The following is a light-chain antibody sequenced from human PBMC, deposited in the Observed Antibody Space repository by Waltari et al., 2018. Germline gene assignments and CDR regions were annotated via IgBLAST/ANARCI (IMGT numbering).Light chain of an antibody. CDR3: QHYESLPVT. CDR2: HAS. V-gene: IGKV3-20*01. J-gene: IGKJ1*01. CDR1: QSISKY. Sequence: EIVLTQSPGTLPLSPGERATLSCRASQSISKYLAWYQQKPGQAPRLLIYHASSRAAGIPDRFSGSGYGTDFSLTISRLEPEDFAVYYCQHYESLPVTFGQGTKVEIK.